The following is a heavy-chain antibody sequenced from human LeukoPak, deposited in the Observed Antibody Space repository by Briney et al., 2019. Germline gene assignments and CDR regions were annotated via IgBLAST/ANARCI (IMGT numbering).Heavy chain of an antibody. D-gene: IGHD3-10*01. Sequence: SVKVSCKASGGTSSSYAISWVRQAPGQGLEWMGGIIPIFGTANYAQKFQGRVTITADESTSTAYMELSSLRSEDTAVYYCARHYGSGSYYNSYFDYWGQGTLVTVSS. V-gene: IGHV1-69*13. CDR1: GGTSSSYA. J-gene: IGHJ4*02. CDR2: IIPIFGTA. CDR3: ARHYGSGSYYNSYFDY.